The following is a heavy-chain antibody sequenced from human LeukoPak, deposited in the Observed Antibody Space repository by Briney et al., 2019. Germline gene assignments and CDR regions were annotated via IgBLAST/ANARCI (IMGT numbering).Heavy chain of an antibody. D-gene: IGHD7-27*01. Sequence: PGGSLRLSCAASGFIFSSYVMIWVRQAPGKGLEWVSIIGTSGGDTHYADSVKGRFSISRDNSKNTLSLQMNSLRVDDTAVYYCARDPNWGSGYWGQGTLVTVSS. CDR2: IGTSGGDT. J-gene: IGHJ4*02. CDR3: ARDPNWGSGY. CDR1: GFIFSSYV. V-gene: IGHV3-23*01.